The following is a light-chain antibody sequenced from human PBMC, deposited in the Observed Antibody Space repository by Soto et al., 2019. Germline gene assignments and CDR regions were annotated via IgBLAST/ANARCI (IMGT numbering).Light chain of an antibody. Sequence: DLVRLHFHFPRPVPPGSRASMSSSLVRSLGQLMDNGFVDWYLQKPGQSPQLLIYMGSNRASGVPGRFSGSGSGTDFTLKISRVEAEDVGVYYCMESLQAPFTFGPGTKVDLK. CDR3: MESLQAPFT. V-gene: IGKV2-28*01. J-gene: IGKJ3*01. CDR1: RSLGQLMDNGF. CDR2: MGS.